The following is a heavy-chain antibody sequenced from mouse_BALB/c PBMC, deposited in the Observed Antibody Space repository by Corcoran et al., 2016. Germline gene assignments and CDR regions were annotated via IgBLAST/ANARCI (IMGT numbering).Heavy chain of an antibody. CDR1: GYTFSSYW. V-gene: IGHV1-9*01. CDR2: ILPGSGST. CDR3: ARNYGSSYDWYFDV. D-gene: IGHD1-1*01. J-gene: IGHJ1*01. Sequence: QVQLQQSGAELMKPGASVKISCKATGYTFSSYWIEWVKQRPGHGLEWMGEILPGSGSTNYNEKFKGKATFTADTSSNTAYMQLSSLTSEDSAVYYCARNYGSSYDWYFDVWGAGTTVTVSS.